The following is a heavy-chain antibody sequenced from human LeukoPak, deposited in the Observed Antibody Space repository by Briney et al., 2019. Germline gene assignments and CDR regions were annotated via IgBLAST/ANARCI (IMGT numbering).Heavy chain of an antibody. D-gene: IGHD6-19*01. Sequence: SETLSLTCTVSGGSISSGDYYWSWIRQPPGKGLEWIGYIYYSGSTYYNPSLKSRVTISVDTSKNQFSLKLSSVTAADTAVYYCARQRSRYSSGWQYFQHWGQGTLVTVSS. V-gene: IGHV4-30-4*01. CDR2: IYYSGST. CDR3: ARQRSRYSSGWQYFQH. J-gene: IGHJ1*01. CDR1: GGSISSGDYY.